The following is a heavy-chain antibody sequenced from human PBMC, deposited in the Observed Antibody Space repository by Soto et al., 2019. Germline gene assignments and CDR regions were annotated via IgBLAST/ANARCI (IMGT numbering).Heavy chain of an antibody. V-gene: IGHV3-74*01. CDR3: ARERGGGFGDV. CDR2: ITSDVSST. CDR1: GFTFSTYY. J-gene: IGHJ6*02. Sequence: EVQLVESGGGLVQPGGSLRLSCAASGFTFSTYYMNWVRQAPGKGLVWVARITSDVSSTTYADSVKGQFTISRDNAKNTLYLHMNGLRAEDTAVYSCARERGGGFGDVWGQGTTVTVSS. D-gene: IGHD3-10*01.